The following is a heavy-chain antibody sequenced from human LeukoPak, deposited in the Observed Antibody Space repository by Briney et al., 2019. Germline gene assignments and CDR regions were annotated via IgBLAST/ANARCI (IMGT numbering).Heavy chain of an antibody. CDR3: ARDVWLPDY. CDR1: GFIFNNYW. V-gene: IGHV3-7*01. J-gene: IGHJ4*02. Sequence: GGSLRLSCAASGFIFNNYWMVWVRQIPGKGLQWVANIKEDGSEKNYVDSVKGRFTISRDNAKNSLHLQMNGLRVEDTAVYYCARDVWLPDYWGQGTLVTVTS. CDR2: IKEDGSEK. D-gene: IGHD3-16*01.